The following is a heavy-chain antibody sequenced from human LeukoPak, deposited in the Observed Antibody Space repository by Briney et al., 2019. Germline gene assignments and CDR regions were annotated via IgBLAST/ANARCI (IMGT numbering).Heavy chain of an antibody. CDR2: INPNSGGT. Sequence: ASVKVSCKASGYTFTGYYMHWVRQAPGQGLEWMGWINPNSGGTNYAQKFQGRVTMTRDTSISTAYMELSRLRSDDTAVYYCARDWLLVQDIAFDIWGQGTMVTVSS. V-gene: IGHV1-2*02. J-gene: IGHJ3*02. CDR1: GYTFTGYY. D-gene: IGHD6-6*01. CDR3: ARDWLLVQDIAFDI.